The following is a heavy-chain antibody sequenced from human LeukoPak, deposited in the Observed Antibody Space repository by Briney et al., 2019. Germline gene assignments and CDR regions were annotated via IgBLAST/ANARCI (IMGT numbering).Heavy chain of an antibody. CDR2: IYYSGST. D-gene: IGHD3-10*01. J-gene: IGHJ3*02. CDR1: GGSISSSSYY. CDR3: ARDRGARDAFDI. Sequence: PSETLSLTCTVSGGSISSSSYYWGWIRQPPGKGLEWIGSIYYSGSTYYNPSLKSRVTISVDTSKNQFSLKLSSVTVADTAVYYCARDRGARDAFDIWGQGTMVTVSS. V-gene: IGHV4-39*01.